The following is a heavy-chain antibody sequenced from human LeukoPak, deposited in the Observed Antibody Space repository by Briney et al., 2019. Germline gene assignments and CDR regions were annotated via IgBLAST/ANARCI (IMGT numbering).Heavy chain of an antibody. D-gene: IGHD5-24*01. J-gene: IGHJ5*02. Sequence: PSETLSLTCTVSGGSISSGDYYWSWIRQPPGKGLEWIGSIYYSGSTYYNPSLKSRVTISVDTSKNQFSLKLSSVTAADTAVYYCARHGQGVEMATISDWFDPWGQGTLVTVSS. CDR1: GGSISSGDYY. CDR2: IYYSGST. V-gene: IGHV4-39*01. CDR3: ARHGQGVEMATISDWFDP.